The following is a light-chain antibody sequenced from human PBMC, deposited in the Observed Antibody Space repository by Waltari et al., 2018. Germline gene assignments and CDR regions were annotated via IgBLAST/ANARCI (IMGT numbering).Light chain of an antibody. CDR1: SSDVGRYNL. Sequence: QSALTQPASVSGSPGQSITISCTGTSSDVGRYNLVPWYQQHPGKAPKLMIYEGSKRPSGVSNRFSGSKSGNTASLTISGLQAEDEADYYCCSYAGSSTVFGGGTKLTVL. J-gene: IGLJ3*02. CDR3: CSYAGSSTV. V-gene: IGLV2-23*01. CDR2: EGS.